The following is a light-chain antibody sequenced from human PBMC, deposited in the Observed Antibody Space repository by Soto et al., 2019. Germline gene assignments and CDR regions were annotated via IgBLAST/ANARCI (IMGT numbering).Light chain of an antibody. CDR2: AAS. CDR1: QTIIRY. V-gene: IGKV1-39*01. CDR3: QQSYSTLFT. Sequence: DSQMTQSPSSLSTSVGDRVTITCRASQTIIRYLNWYQQKPGRAPNLLIYAASSLQSGVPSRFSGSGSGTEFTLTISSLQPEDFATYYCQQSYSTLFTFGPGTKVDIK. J-gene: IGKJ3*01.